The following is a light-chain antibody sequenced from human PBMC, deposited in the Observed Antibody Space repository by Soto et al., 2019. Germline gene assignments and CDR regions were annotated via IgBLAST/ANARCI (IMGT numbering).Light chain of an antibody. CDR1: QGIGVY. V-gene: IGKV1-27*01. CDR2: AAS. Sequence: DIQMTQSPSSLSASLGDRVTITCRASQGIGVYLSWFQQKPGKVPKLLIYAASTLQSGVPSRFSVSGSGTDFTLTISSLQPEDFATYYCQKYNSAPLTFGGGTKVEIK. CDR3: QKYNSAPLT. J-gene: IGKJ4*01.